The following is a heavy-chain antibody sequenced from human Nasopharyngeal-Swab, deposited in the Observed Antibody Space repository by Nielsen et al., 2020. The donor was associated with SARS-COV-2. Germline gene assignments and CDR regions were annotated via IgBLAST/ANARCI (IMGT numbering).Heavy chain of an antibody. CDR3: ARGPSYGGFDF. J-gene: IGHJ4*02. V-gene: IGHV4-39*01. Sequence: WIRQPPGKGLEWIGSIYYSGSTYYNPSLKSRVTISVDTSKNQFSLKLSSVTAADTAVYYCARGPSYGGFDFWGQGTLVTVSS. D-gene: IGHD4-23*01. CDR2: IYYSGST.